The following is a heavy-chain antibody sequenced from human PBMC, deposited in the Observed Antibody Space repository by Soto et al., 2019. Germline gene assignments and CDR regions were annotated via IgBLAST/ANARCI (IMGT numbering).Heavy chain of an antibody. CDR1: GGSFSGYY. J-gene: IGHJ4*02. CDR3: ARGWGRIFDY. CDR2: SNDSGST. Sequence: QVQLQQWGAGLLKPSETLSLTCAVYGGSFSGYYWNRIRQPPGKGMEWIGESNDSGSTNYNPSLKSRVTLSVDTPKTQFSLKLSSVTAADTAVYYCARGWGRIFDYWGQGTLVTVSS. D-gene: IGHD7-27*01. V-gene: IGHV4-34*01.